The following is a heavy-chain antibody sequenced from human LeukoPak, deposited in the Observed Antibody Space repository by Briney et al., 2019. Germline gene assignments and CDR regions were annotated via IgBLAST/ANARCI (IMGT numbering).Heavy chain of an antibody. D-gene: IGHD5-12*01. CDR1: GGSISNYY. J-gene: IGHJ4*02. CDR2: IYYSGST. CDR3: ALGGYDPFDY. Sequence: SETLSLTCTVSGGSISNYYWSWIRQPPGKGLEWIGYIYYSGSTKYNPSLKSRLTISVDTSKNQFSLKLSSVTAADTAVYYCALGGYDPFDYWGQGTLVTVSS. V-gene: IGHV4-59*01.